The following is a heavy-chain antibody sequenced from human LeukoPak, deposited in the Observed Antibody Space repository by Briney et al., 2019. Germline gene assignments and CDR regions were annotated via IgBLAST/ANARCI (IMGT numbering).Heavy chain of an antibody. CDR2: IYYSGST. D-gene: IGHD2-21*02. Sequence: PSETLSLTCTVSGGSISSSSYYWGWIRQPPGKGLEWIGSIYYSGSTYYNPSLKSRVTISVDTSGNQFSLKLSSVAAADTAVYYCASGYCGGACQLGGVDTWGQGTMVTVSS. V-gene: IGHV4-39*07. CDR1: GGSISSSSYY. CDR3: ASGYCGGACQLGGVDT. J-gene: IGHJ3*02.